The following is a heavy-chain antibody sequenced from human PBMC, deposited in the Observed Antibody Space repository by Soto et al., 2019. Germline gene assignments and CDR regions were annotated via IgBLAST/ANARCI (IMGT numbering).Heavy chain of an antibody. CDR1: GGSISSYY. V-gene: IGHV4-59*01. J-gene: IGHJ4*02. CDR3: ARGARGRWLGEFDY. Sequence: SETLSLTCTVSGGSISSYYWSWIRQPPGKGLEWIGYIYYSGSTNYNPSLKSRVTISVDTSKNQFSLKLSSVTAADTAVYYCARGARGRWLGEFDYWGQGTLVTVSS. D-gene: IGHD6-19*01. CDR2: IYYSGST.